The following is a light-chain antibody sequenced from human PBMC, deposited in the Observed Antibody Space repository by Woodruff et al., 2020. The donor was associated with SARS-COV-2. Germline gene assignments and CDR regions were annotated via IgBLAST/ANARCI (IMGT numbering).Light chain of an antibody. CDR3: NCRDSSGKHLE. CDR1: SLRDYS. Sequence: DSLRDYSAIWYQQKPGQAPVLVIYDKNNRPSGIPERFSGSTSGNTASLTITGAQADDEADYYCNCRDSSGKHLEFGGGTKLT. CDR2: DKN. V-gene: IGLV3-19*01. J-gene: IGLJ2*01.